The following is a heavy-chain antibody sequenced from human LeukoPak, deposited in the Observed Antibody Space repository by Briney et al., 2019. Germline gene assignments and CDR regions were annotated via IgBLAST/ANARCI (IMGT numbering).Heavy chain of an antibody. D-gene: IGHD2-2*03. CDR3: AKIALLDIVVVPAANTPDY. V-gene: IGHV3-23*01. CDR2: ISGSGGST. Sequence: GGSLRLSCAASGFTFSSYAMSWVRQAPGKGLEWVSAISGSGGSTYYADSVKGRFTISRDNSKNTLYLQINSLRAEDTAVYYCAKIALLDIVVVPAANTPDYWGQGTLVTVSS. CDR1: GFTFSSYA. J-gene: IGHJ4*02.